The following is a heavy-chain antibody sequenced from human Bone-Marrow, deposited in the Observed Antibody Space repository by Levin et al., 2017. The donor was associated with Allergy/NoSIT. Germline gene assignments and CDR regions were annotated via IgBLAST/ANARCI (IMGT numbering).Heavy chain of an antibody. D-gene: IGHD2-21*02. Sequence: GESLKISCAASGFTFSNYWMSWVRQAPVKGLEWVANIKQDGSEIHYVDSVKGRFTISRDNAKNSLYLQVNSLRAEDTAVYYCARAVGPLIATPRRTAFDSWGQGTLVTVSS. CDR1: GFTFSNYW. J-gene: IGHJ4*02. V-gene: IGHV3-7*01. CDR3: ARAVGPLIATPRRTAFDS. CDR2: IKQDGSEI.